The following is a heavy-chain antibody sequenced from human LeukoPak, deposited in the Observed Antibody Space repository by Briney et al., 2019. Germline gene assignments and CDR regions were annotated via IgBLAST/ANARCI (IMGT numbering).Heavy chain of an antibody. Sequence: ASVKVSCKASGYTFTSYGISWVRQAPGQGLEWMGWIGAYNGNTNYAQRLQGRVTMTTDTSTSTAYMELRSLRSDDTAVYYCHLLTIPEHFDYWGQGTLVTVSS. CDR3: HLLTIPEHFDY. J-gene: IGHJ4*02. V-gene: IGHV1-18*01. CDR1: GYTFTSYG. CDR2: IGAYNGNT. D-gene: IGHD3-3*01.